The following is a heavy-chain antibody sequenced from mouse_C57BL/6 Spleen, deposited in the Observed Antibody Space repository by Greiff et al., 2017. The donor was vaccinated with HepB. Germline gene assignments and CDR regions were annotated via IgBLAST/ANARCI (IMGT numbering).Heavy chain of an antibody. CDR2: IYPGSGST. D-gene: IGHD2-4*01. J-gene: IGHJ4*01. Sequence: QVQLQQSGAELVKPGASVKMSCKASGYTFTSYWITWVKQRPGQGLEWIGDIYPGSGSTNYNEKFKSKATLTVDTSSSTAYMQLSSLTSEDSAVYYCARKGYDYDGVYYYAMDYWGQGTSVTVSS. V-gene: IGHV1-55*01. CDR1: GYTFTSYW. CDR3: ARKGYDYDGVYYYAMDY.